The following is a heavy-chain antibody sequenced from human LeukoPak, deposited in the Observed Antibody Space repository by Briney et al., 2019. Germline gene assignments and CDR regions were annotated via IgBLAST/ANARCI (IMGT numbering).Heavy chain of an antibody. CDR2: ISSDGSST. D-gene: IGHD3-10*01. J-gene: IGHJ4*02. CDR3: ARAPESLSSSDY. Sequence: VGSLRLSCAASGFTFSHYWMHWVRQAPGKGLVWLSRISSDGSSTTYADSVKGRFTVSRDNAKNTLYLQMNSLRAEDTAVYYCARAPESLSSSDYWGQGTLVTVSS. V-gene: IGHV3-74*01. CDR1: GFTFSHYW.